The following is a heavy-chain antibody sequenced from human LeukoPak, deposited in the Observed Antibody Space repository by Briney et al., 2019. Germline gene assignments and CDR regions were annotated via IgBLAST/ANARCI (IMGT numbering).Heavy chain of an antibody. CDR1: GGSISSFY. Sequence: SETQSLTCTVSGGSISSFYWFWIRQPPGRGLESIGFIRHSGYTSYNPSLKSRVAISVDTSKKQFSLRLSSVTAADTAVYYCARGNNRNGGFYFDHWGQGALVPVSS. V-gene: IGHV4-59*01. D-gene: IGHD1/OR15-1a*01. CDR3: ARGNNRNGGFYFDH. J-gene: IGHJ4*02. CDR2: IRHSGYT.